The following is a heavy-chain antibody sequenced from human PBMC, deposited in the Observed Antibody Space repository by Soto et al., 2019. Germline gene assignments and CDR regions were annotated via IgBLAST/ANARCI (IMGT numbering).Heavy chain of an antibody. CDR1: GFTFSSYG. CDR2: ISYDGSNK. D-gene: IGHD2-2*01. Sequence: GGSLRLSCAASGFTFSSYGMHWVRQAPGKGLEWVAVISYDGSNKYYADSVKGRFTISRDNSKNTLYLQMNSLRAEDTAVYYCAKDSCSSTSCLLDYWGQGTLVTVSS. CDR3: AKDSCSSTSCLLDY. V-gene: IGHV3-30*18. J-gene: IGHJ4*02.